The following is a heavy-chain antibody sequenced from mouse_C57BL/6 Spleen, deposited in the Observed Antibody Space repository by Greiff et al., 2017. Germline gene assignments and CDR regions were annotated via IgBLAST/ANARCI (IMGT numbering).Heavy chain of an antibody. CDR2: ISSGGDYI. CDR1: GFTFSSYA. J-gene: IGHJ2*01. Sequence: EVKLVESGEGLVKPGGSLKLSCAASGFTFSSYAMSWVRQTPEKRLEWVAYISSGGDYIYYADTVKGRFTISRDNARNTRYLQMDSLKSEDTALDYCTGDDFDYWGQGTILTVSA. CDR3: TGDDFDY. V-gene: IGHV5-9-1*02.